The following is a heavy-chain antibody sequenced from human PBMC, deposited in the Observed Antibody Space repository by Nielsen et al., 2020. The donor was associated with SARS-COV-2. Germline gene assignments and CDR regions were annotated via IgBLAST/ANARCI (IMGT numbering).Heavy chain of an antibody. CDR3: AKERTLGYCSGGSCRGYYGMDV. V-gene: IGHV3-30*18. D-gene: IGHD2-15*01. J-gene: IGHJ6*02. CDR1: GFTFSSYG. CDR2: ISYDGSNK. Sequence: GESLKISCEASGFTFSSYGMHWVRQAPGKGLEWVAVISYDGSNKYYADSVKGRFTISRDNSKNTLYLQMNSLRAEDTAVYYCAKERTLGYCSGGSCRGYYGMDVWGQGTTVTVSS.